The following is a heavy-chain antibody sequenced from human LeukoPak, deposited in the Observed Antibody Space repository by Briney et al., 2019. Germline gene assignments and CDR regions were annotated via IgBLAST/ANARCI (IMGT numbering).Heavy chain of an antibody. V-gene: IGHV1-18*01. CDR3: ARDYDILTGLQTYGMDV. Sequence: ASVKVSCKASGYTFSSYGISWVRQAPGQGLEWMGWISAYNGNTNYAQKLQGRVTMTTDISTSTAYMELRSLRSDDTAVYYCARDYDILTGLQTYGMDVWGQGTTVTVSS. CDR2: ISAYNGNT. J-gene: IGHJ6*02. D-gene: IGHD3-9*01. CDR1: GYTFSSYG.